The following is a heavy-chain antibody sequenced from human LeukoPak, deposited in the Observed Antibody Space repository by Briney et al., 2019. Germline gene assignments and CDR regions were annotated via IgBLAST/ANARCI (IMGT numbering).Heavy chain of an antibody. D-gene: IGHD3-3*01. CDR2: ISAGNGNT. CDR3: ARGYYGDNYFDY. V-gene: IGHV1-3*01. Sequence: GASVTVSCKASGYTFTSYAMHWVRQAPGQRLEWMGWISAGNGNTKYSQKFQGRVTITRDTSASTAYMELSSLRSEDTAVYYCARGYYGDNYFDYWGQGTLVTVSS. CDR1: GYTFTSYA. J-gene: IGHJ4*02.